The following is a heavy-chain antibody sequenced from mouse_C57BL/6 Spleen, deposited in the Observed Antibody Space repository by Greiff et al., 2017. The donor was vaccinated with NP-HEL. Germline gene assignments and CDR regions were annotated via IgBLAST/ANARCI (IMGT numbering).Heavy chain of an antibody. CDR1: GYTFTSYW. V-gene: IGHV1-69*01. Sequence: QVQLKQPGAELVMPGASVKLSCKASGYTFTSYWMHWVKQRPGQGLEWIGEIDPSDSYTNYNQKFKGKSTLTVDKSSSTAYMQLSSLTSEDSAVDYCARRWLPNWYFDVWGTGTTVTVSS. CDR3: ARRWLPNWYFDV. CDR2: IDPSDSYT. J-gene: IGHJ1*03. D-gene: IGHD2-3*01.